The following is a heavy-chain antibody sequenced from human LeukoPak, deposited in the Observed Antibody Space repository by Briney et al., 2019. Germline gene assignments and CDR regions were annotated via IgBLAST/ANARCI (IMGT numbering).Heavy chain of an antibody. J-gene: IGHJ4*02. V-gene: IGHV4-59*08. CDR2: IYYTGTT. Sequence: SETLSLTCTVSAGSISSYYRTWLRQSPGKGLEWIGYIYYTGTTKYNPSLTSRVTISIDTSKNQFSLKLSSVTAADTAVYYCATSVGTTGTTWGQGTLVIVSS. D-gene: IGHD1-1*01. CDR1: AGSISSYY. CDR3: ATSVGTTGTT.